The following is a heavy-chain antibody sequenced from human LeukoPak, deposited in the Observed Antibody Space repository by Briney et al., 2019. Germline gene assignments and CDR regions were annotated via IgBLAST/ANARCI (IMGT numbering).Heavy chain of an antibody. D-gene: IGHD3-10*01. CDR2: IVSKTDGGAT. J-gene: IGHJ4*02. V-gene: IGHV3-15*07. Sequence: GGSLRLSCSASGLTVTNAWMNWVRQAPGEGLDWVGRIVSKTDGGATDYAAPVKGRFTISRDDSKNTLNLQMNSLKTEDAAVYYCTTGIRGDWGQGTLVTVSS. CDR1: GLTVTNAW. CDR3: TTGIRGD.